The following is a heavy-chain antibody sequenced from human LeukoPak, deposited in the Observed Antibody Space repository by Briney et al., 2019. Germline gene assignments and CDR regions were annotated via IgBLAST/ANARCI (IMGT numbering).Heavy chain of an antibody. CDR2: INHSGNT. J-gene: IGHJ6*02. Sequence: SETLSLTCAVSGGSFSGYYWSWTRQSPGKGLEWIGEINHSGNTNYNPSLKSRVTISVDTSKNQFSLKLSSVTAADTAMYYCARDLDGMDVWGQGTTVTVSS. CDR1: GGSFSGYY. CDR3: ARDLDGMDV. V-gene: IGHV4-34*01.